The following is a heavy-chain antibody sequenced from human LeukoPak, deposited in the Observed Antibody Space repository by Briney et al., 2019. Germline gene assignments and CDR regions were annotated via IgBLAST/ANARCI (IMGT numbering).Heavy chain of an antibody. Sequence: PGGSLRLSCAASGFTFDDYGMSWVRQVPGKGLEWVSGINWNGGSTGYADSVKGRFTISRDNAKNSLYLQMNSLRAEDMALYYCAKSRYYEGSWFDPWGQGTLVTVSS. J-gene: IGHJ5*02. D-gene: IGHD3-22*01. CDR1: GFTFDDYG. CDR3: AKSRYYEGSWFDP. V-gene: IGHV3-20*04. CDR2: INWNGGST.